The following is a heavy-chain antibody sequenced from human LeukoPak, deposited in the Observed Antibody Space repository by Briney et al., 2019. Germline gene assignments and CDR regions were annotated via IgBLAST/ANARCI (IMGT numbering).Heavy chain of an antibody. CDR2: IYSGGST. Sequence: SGGSLRLSCAASGFTVSSNYMSWVRQAPGKGLEWVSVIYSGGSTYYADSVKGRFTISRDNSKNTLYLQMNSLRAEDTAVYYCARSYRYSGSYSGWGQGTLVTVSS. CDR1: GFTVSSNY. J-gene: IGHJ4*02. V-gene: IGHV3-53*01. CDR3: ARSYRYSGSYSG. D-gene: IGHD1-26*01.